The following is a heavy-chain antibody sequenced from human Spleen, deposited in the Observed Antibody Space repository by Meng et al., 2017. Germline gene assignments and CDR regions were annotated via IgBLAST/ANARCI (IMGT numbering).Heavy chain of an antibody. V-gene: IGHV4-39*01. CDR3: ARRAVRGDIDY. Sequence: QLQLQESGPGLVKPSEIRSLTCTVSGGSLSSRTYHWGWIRQPPGKGLEWMGSINYSGTTYYHSSLKSRVTISVDTSKMQFSLRLTSVTAADTAVYYCARRAVRGDIDYWGHGTLVTVSS. J-gene: IGHJ4*01. D-gene: IGHD3-10*01. CDR2: INYSGTT. CDR1: GGSLSSRTYH.